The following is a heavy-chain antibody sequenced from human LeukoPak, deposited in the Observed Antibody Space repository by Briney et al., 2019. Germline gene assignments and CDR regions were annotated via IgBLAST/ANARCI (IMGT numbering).Heavy chain of an antibody. CDR2: IYSGGTT. D-gene: IGHD5-18*01. V-gene: IGHV3-66*01. J-gene: IGHJ4*02. CDR3: ARDPPAVTANTYC. CDR1: GFTVSNNY. Sequence: GGSLRLSCAASGFTVSNNYMNWVRQAPGKGLEWVSLIYSGGTTYYADSVKGRFTISRDGSKNTLYLQMNSLRVEDTAVYYCARDPPAVTANTYCWGQGTLVTVSS.